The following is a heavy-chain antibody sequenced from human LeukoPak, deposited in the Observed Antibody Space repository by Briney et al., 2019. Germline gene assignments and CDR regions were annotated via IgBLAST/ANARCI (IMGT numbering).Heavy chain of an antibody. CDR1: GGSFSGYY. CDR2: INHSGST. CDR3: AIHNVEVPAAKKKNWFDP. D-gene: IGHD2-2*01. V-gene: IGHV4-34*01. Sequence: SETLSLTCAVYGGSFSGYYWSWIRQPPGKGLEWIGEINHSGSTNYNPSLKGRVTISVDPSKNQFSLKLSYVTAADTAVYYCAIHNVEVPAAKKKNWFDPWGQGTLVTVSS. J-gene: IGHJ5*02.